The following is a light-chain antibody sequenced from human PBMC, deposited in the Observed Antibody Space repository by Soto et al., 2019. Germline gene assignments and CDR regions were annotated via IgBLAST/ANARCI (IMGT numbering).Light chain of an antibody. CDR1: QSVNSSY. CDR2: GAS. V-gene: IGKV3-20*01. Sequence: EIVLPQSPGTLSLSPGERATLTCRASQSVNSSYLAWYQQKPGQAPRLLIYGASSRATGIPDRFSGSGSGSDFTLTINRLEPEDFAVYYCQQYGISPPLTFGGGTKVEIK. J-gene: IGKJ4*01. CDR3: QQYGISPPLT.